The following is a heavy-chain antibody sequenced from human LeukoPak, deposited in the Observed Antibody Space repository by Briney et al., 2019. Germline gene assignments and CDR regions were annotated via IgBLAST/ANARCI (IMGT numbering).Heavy chain of an antibody. D-gene: IGHD3-3*01. CDR2: ISGSGGST. V-gene: IGHV3-23*01. CDR1: GFTFSSYA. CDR3: AKAGGYYDFWSGYSNWFDP. Sequence: PGGSLRLSCAASGFTFSSYAMSWVRQAPGKGLGWVSAISGSGGSTYYADSVKGRFTISRDNSKNTLYLQMNSLRAADTAVYYCAKAGGYYDFWSGYSNWFDPWGQGTLVTVSS. J-gene: IGHJ5*02.